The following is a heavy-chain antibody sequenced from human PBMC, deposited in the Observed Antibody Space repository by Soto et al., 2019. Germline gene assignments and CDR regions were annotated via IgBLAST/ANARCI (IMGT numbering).Heavy chain of an antibody. Sequence: GGSLRLSCAASGFTFSSYAMSWVRQAPGKGLEWVSAIRGSGGSTYYADSVKGRFTISRDNSKNTLYLQMNSLRAEDTAVYYCAKPLPPGYSSGWWDAFDIWGQGTMVTVSS. V-gene: IGHV3-23*01. CDR3: AKPLPPGYSSGWWDAFDI. CDR1: GFTFSSYA. J-gene: IGHJ3*02. D-gene: IGHD6-19*01. CDR2: IRGSGGST.